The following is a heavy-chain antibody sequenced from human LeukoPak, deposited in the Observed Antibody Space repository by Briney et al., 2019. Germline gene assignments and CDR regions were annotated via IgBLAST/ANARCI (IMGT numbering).Heavy chain of an antibody. D-gene: IGHD2-8*01. V-gene: IGHV3-11*04. CDR3: ARAIVLMVYATDGFDY. CDR1: GFTFSDYY. CDR2: ISSSGSSI. J-gene: IGHJ4*02. Sequence: PGGSLRLSCAASGFTFSDYYMSWIRQAPGKGLEWVSYISSSGSSIYYADSVKGRFTISRDNAKNSLYLQMNSLRAEDTAVYYCARAIVLMVYATDGFDYWGQGTLVTVSS.